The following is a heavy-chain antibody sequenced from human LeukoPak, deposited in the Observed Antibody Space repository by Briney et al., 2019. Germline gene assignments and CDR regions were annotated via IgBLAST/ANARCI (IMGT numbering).Heavy chain of an antibody. Sequence: SETLSLTCAVSGYSISSGYYWGWIRQPPGKGLEWIVSIYHSGSTYYNPSLKSRVTISVDTSKNQFSLKLSSVTAADTAVYYCARHRDYDFWSGYPDAFDIWGQGTMVTVSS. CDR1: GYSISSGYY. CDR2: IYHSGST. D-gene: IGHD3-3*01. CDR3: ARHRDYDFWSGYPDAFDI. J-gene: IGHJ3*02. V-gene: IGHV4-38-2*01.